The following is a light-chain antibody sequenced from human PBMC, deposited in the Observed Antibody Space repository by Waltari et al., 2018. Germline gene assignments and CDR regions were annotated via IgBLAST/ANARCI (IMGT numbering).Light chain of an antibody. V-gene: IGLV3-10*01. Sequence: SYELTQPPSVSVSPGQTARITCSGVALPKKYIYWYQQKSGQAPVLVIYEDRKRPSGIPQRFSGSSSGTPATLTISGAQVEDEADYHCYSTDSSGNHRVFGGGTKLIVL. CDR1: ALPKKY. CDR2: EDR. J-gene: IGLJ2*01. CDR3: YSTDSSGNHRV.